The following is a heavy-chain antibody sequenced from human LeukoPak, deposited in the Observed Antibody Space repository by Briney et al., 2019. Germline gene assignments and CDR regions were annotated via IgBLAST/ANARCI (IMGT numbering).Heavy chain of an antibody. CDR1: GGSIRSGSYY. Sequence: SETLSLTCTVSGGSIRSGSYYWGWIRQPPGKELEWIGSIDYSGTTYYNPSLKSRVTISVDTSKNQFSLKLSSVTAADTALYYCARRGEAAGSKGAFDYWGQGTLVTVSS. CDR2: IDYSGTT. CDR3: ARRGEAAGSKGAFDY. D-gene: IGHD6-13*01. J-gene: IGHJ4*02. V-gene: IGHV4-39*01.